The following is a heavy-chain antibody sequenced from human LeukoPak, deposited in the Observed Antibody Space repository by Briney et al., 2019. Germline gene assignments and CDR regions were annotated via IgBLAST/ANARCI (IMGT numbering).Heavy chain of an antibody. J-gene: IGHJ4*02. Sequence: GGSLRLSCAASGFTFNNYNMNWVRQAPGKGLEWVSAITGSGDNTYYADSVKGRFSISRDNSKNTLYLQMTSLRAEDTAVYYCAKGYFGELLFDYWGQGTLVSVSS. CDR2: ITGSGDNT. CDR3: AKGYFGELLFDY. V-gene: IGHV3-23*01. D-gene: IGHD3-10*01. CDR1: GFTFNNYN.